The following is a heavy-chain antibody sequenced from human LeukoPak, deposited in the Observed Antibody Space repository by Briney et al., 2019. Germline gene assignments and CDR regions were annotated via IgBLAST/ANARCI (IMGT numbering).Heavy chain of an antibody. CDR2: ISYDGSIE. V-gene: IGHV3-30*18. D-gene: IGHD3-22*01. CDR3: AKEKSSGYADS. Sequence: GGSLILSCAASGFTFRNYGIHWVRRAASKGMEWVAVISYDGSIENYQDSVKGRFTISKDNSKNTVCLQMKSLRVEDTAVYYCAKEKSSGYADSWGLGTLVSVSS. J-gene: IGHJ4*02. CDR1: GFTFRNYG.